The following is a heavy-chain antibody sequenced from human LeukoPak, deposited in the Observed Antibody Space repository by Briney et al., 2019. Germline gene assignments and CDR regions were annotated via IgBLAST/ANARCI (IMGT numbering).Heavy chain of an antibody. D-gene: IGHD5-12*01. J-gene: IGHJ4*02. Sequence: GVLRLSCAASGFTFSSYEMNWVRQAPGKGLEWVSYISSSGSTIYYADSVKGRFTISRDNAKNSLYLQMNSLRAEDTAVYYCARDSGYDYFDYWGQGTLVTVSS. CDR2: ISSSGSTI. CDR3: ARDSGYDYFDY. V-gene: IGHV3-48*03. CDR1: GFTFSSYE.